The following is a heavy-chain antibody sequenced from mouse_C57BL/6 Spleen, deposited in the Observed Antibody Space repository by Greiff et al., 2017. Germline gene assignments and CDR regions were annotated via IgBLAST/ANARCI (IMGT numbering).Heavy chain of an antibody. D-gene: IGHD4-1*02. CDR3: ASTGTGAMDY. Sequence: DVKLVESGGGLVKPGGSLKLSCAASGFTFSDYGMHWVRQAPEKGLEWVAYISSGSSTIYYADTVKGRFTISRDNAKNTLFLQMTSLRSEDTAMYYCASTGTGAMDYWGQGTSVTVSS. CDR2: ISSGSSTI. V-gene: IGHV5-17*01. CDR1: GFTFSDYG. J-gene: IGHJ4*01.